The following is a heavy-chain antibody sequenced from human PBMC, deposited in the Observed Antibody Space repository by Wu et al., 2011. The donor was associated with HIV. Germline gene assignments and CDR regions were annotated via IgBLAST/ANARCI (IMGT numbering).Heavy chain of an antibody. D-gene: IGHD1-26*01. J-gene: IGHJ3*02. V-gene: IGHV1-18*01. Sequence: QVQLVQSGAEVKKPGASVKVSCKASGYTFTTYGISWVRQAPGQGLEWIGWIRTYNGETNYAQKFQGRVTVTTDTSTSTVYMEVRSLRSDDTAVYYCATGLLVGATGDAFDIWGQGTRVTVSA. CDR3: ATGLLVGATGDAFDI. CDR1: GYTFTTYG. CDR2: IRTYNGET.